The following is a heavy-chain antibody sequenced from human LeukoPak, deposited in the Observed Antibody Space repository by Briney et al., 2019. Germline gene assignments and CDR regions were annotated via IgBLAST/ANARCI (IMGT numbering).Heavy chain of an antibody. CDR2: INHSRST. J-gene: IGHJ6*03. CDR1: GGSFSGYY. Sequence: SSETLSLTCAVYGGSFSGYYWSWIRQPPGKGLEWIGEINHSRSTNYNPSLKSRVTISVDTSKNQFSLKLSSVTAADTAVYYCARGLGYGSGSYYNVGGYHYYMDVWGKGTTVTVSS. CDR3: ARGLGYGSGSYYNVGGYHYYMDV. V-gene: IGHV4-34*01. D-gene: IGHD3-10*01.